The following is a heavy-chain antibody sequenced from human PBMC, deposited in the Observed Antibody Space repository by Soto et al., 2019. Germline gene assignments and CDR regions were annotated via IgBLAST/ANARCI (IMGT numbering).Heavy chain of an antibody. Sequence: LRLSCTASGFTFGDDAVSWFRQAPGKGLEWGGFIKSQAYGGTKEYAASVKGRFTISRDDSKSIAYLQMNSLKTEDTAVYYCTRAYALLTGYKTDYWGQGAMVTVSS. CDR2: IKSQAYGGTK. CDR1: GFTFGDDA. CDR3: TRAYALLTGYKTDY. J-gene: IGHJ4*02. V-gene: IGHV3-49*03. D-gene: IGHD3-9*01.